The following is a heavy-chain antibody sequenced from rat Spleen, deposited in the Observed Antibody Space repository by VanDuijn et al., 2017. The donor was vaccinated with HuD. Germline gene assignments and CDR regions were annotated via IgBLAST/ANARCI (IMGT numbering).Heavy chain of an antibody. D-gene: IGHD1-11*01. CDR2: MNYNGDT. CDR3: SRSYGGYSQHWFAY. V-gene: IGHV2-63*01. Sequence: QVQLKESGPGLVQPSQTLSLTCTVSGFSLISNSVHWVRQPPGKGLEWMGRMNYNGDTSYNSALKSRLSISRDTSKSQVLLKMSSLQTDDTAFYFCSRSYGGYSQHWFAYWGQGTLVTVSS. CDR1: GFSLISNS. J-gene: IGHJ3*01.